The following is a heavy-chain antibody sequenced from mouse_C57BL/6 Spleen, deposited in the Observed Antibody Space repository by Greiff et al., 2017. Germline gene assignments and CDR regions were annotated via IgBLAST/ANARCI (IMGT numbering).Heavy chain of an antibody. CDR3: AREGDFDY. J-gene: IGHJ2*01. D-gene: IGHD2-13*01. Sequence: DVKLVESGGGLVKPGGSLKLSCAASGFTFSSYAMSWVRQTPEKRLEWVATISDGGSYTYYPDNVKGRFTISRDNAKNNLYLQMSHLKSEDTAMYYCAREGDFDYWGQGTTLTVSS. CDR1: GFTFSSYA. CDR2: ISDGGSYT. V-gene: IGHV5-4*01.